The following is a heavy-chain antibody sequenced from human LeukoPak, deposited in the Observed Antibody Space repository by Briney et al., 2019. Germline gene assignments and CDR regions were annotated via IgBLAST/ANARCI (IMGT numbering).Heavy chain of an antibody. V-gene: IGHV3-21*01. CDR3: ARDERVAGTYYYGMDV. J-gene: IGHJ6*02. CDR1: GFTFSSYS. Sequence: GGSLRHSCAASGFTFSSYSMNWVRQAPGKGLEWVSSISSSSSYIYYADSVKGRFTISRDNAKNSLYLQMNSLRAEDTAVYYCARDERVAGTYYYGMDVWGQGTTVTVSS. CDR2: ISSSSSYI. D-gene: IGHD6-19*01.